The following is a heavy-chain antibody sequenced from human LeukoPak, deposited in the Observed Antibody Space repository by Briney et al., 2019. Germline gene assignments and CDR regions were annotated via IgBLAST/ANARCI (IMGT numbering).Heavy chain of an antibody. V-gene: IGHV3-23*01. CDR2: IRGSGTTT. D-gene: IGHD3-10*01. CDR1: GFTFSNYA. J-gene: IGHJ6*03. CDR3: AKREGSTDAACYMDD. Sequence: PGGSLRLSCAASGFTFSNYAMAWVRQAPGKGLEWVSSIRGSGTTTFYADSVKGRFTISRDNSKNTLYLQMNSLRAEDTATCDCAKREGSTDAACYMDDWGKGTPVTVSS.